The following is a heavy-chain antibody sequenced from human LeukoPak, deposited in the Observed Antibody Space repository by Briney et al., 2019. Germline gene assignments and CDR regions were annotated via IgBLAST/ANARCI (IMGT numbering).Heavy chain of an antibody. CDR2: IKSKTDGGTT. CDR3: TTPGYSYGTQYFDY. CDR1: KLTFSDYS. J-gene: IGHJ4*02. D-gene: IGHD5-18*01. V-gene: IGHV3-15*01. Sequence: GGSLRLSCAASKLTFSDYSMSWVRQAPGKGLEWVGRIKSKTDGGTTDYAAPVKGRFTISRDDSKNTLYLQMNSLKTEDTAVYYCTTPGYSYGTQYFDYWGQGTLVTVSS.